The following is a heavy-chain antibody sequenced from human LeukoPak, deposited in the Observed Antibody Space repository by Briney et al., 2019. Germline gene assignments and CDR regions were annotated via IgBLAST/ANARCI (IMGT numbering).Heavy chain of an antibody. V-gene: IGHV3-30*18. J-gene: IGHJ4*02. D-gene: IGHD1-26*01. Sequence: GGSLRLSCAASGFTFSSYGMHWVRQAPGKGLEWVAVISYDGSNKYYADSVKGRFTISRDNSKNTLYLQMNSLRAEDTAVYDCAKVPIVGATGFDYWGQGTLVTVSS. CDR2: ISYDGSNK. CDR1: GFTFSSYG. CDR3: AKVPIVGATGFDY.